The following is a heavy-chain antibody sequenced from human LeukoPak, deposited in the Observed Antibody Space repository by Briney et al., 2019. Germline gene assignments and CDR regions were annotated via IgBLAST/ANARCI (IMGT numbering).Heavy chain of an antibody. J-gene: IGHJ3*02. CDR1: GFTFSSYG. CDR2: IWYDGSNK. Sequence: GRSLRLSCAASGFTFSSYGMHWVRQAPGKGLEWVAVIWYDGSNKYYADSVKGRFTISRDNSKNTLYLQMNSLRAEDTAVYYCARAAIENAFDIWGQGTMVTVSS. CDR3: ARAAIENAFDI. D-gene: IGHD5-24*01. V-gene: IGHV3-33*01.